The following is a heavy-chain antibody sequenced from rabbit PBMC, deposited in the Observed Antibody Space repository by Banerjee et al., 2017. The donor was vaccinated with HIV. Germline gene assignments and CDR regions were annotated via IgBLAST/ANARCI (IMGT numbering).Heavy chain of an antibody. D-gene: IGHD6-1*01. CDR3: ARAHYAGYAGYGYAKDDAFDP. CDR1: GFDFSSYY. J-gene: IGHJ2*01. Sequence: QLKESGGGLVQPGGSLKLSCKASGFDFSSYYMSWVRQAPGKGLEWIGYIDPVFGSTYYASWVNGRFTISSHNAQNTLYLQLNSLTAADTATYFCARAHYAGYAGYGYAKDDAFDPWGQGTLVTVS. CDR2: IDPVFGST. V-gene: IGHV1S7*01.